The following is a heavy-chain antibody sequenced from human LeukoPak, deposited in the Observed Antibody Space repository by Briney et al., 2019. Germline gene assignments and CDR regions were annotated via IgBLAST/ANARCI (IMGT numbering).Heavy chain of an antibody. CDR3: ARDLKQQLVLGAFDI. D-gene: IGHD6-13*01. J-gene: IGHJ3*02. CDR1: GGSISNYY. Sequence: SETLSLTCTVSGGSISNYYWSWIRQLPGQELEWIGYIYYSGSTNYNPSLKSRVTISVDTSKNQFSLKLSSVTAADTALYYCARDLKQQLVLGAFDIWGQGTMVTVSS. V-gene: IGHV4-59*01. CDR2: IYYSGST.